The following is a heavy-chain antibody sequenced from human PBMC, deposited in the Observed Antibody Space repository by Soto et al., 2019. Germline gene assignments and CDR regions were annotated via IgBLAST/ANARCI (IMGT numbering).Heavy chain of an antibody. J-gene: IGHJ4*02. CDR3: ARHGYDSSGYPHLR. Sequence: PSETLSLTCTFSGGSIRSGGYYWTWIRQHPGKGLEWIGYIYYTGSTYYNPSLKSRVTISVDTSKNQSSLKLSSVTAADTAVYYCARHGYDSSGYPHLRWGQGALVTVSS. CDR1: GGSIRSGGYY. D-gene: IGHD3-22*01. CDR2: IYYTGST. V-gene: IGHV4-31*03.